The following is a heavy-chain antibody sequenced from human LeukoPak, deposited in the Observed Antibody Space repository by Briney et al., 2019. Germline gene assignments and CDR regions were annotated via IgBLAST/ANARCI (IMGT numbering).Heavy chain of an antibody. CDR1: GGSISSSNSY. V-gene: IGHV4-39*01. Sequence: SETLSLTCIVSGGSISSSNSYWDWIRQPPGRGLEWIGDISHSGTINYNPSLRTRVTLSADTSKNQFSLQLNSVTPEDTAVYYCARGPSYFQHWGQGTLVTVSS. CDR2: ISHSGTI. J-gene: IGHJ1*01. CDR3: ARGPSYFQH.